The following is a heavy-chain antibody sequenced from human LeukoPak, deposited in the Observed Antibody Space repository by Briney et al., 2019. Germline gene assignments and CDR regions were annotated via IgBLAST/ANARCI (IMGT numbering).Heavy chain of an antibody. CDR3: ASPYYYDSSGSRPIEY. CDR1: GFTFSSYS. CDR2: IRGSGGST. Sequence: QPGGSLRLSCAASGFTFSSYSMSWVRQAPGKGLEWVSAIRGSGGSTYYADSVKGRFTISRDNSKNTLYLQMNSLRAEDTAVYYCASPYYYDSSGSRPIEYWGQGTLVTVSS. D-gene: IGHD3-22*01. J-gene: IGHJ4*02. V-gene: IGHV3-23*01.